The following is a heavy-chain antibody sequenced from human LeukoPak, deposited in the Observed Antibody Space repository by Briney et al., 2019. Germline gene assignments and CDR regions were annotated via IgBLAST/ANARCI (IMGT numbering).Heavy chain of an antibody. D-gene: IGHD3-10*01. J-gene: IGHJ1*01. Sequence: SETLSLTCAVYGGSFSGYYWSWIRQPPGKGLEWIGEINHSGSTNYNPSLKSRVTISVDTSKNQFSLKLSSVTAADTAVYYCARTYGSGSQRGHFQHWGQGTLVTVSS. V-gene: IGHV4-34*01. CDR2: INHSGST. CDR3: ARTYGSGSQRGHFQH. CDR1: GGSFSGYY.